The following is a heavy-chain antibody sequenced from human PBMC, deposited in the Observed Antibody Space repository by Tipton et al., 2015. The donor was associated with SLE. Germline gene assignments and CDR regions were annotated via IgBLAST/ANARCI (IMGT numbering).Heavy chain of an antibody. V-gene: IGHV4-61*01. CDR2: IYYSGST. J-gene: IGHJ5*02. D-gene: IGHD2/OR15-2a*01. CDR1: VDSVSSNYYF. Sequence: LRLSCTVSVDSVSSNYYFWNWIRQPPGKGLEWIGYIYYSGSTTYNPSLKGRVTMSIDTSRNQFSLKLSSVTAADTAVYYCARGEDDFHSKGGWLDPWGQGSLVTVSS. CDR3: ARGEDDFHSKGGWLDP.